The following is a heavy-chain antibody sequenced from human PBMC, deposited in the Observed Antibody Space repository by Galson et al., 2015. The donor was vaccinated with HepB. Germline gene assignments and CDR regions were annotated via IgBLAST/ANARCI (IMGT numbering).Heavy chain of an antibody. Sequence: SVKVPCKASGYTFTSYAMHWVRQAPGQRLEWMGWINAGNGNTKYSQKFQGRVTITRDTSASTAYMELSSLRSEDTAVYYCARQKRVPWQLVPGWFDPWGQGTLVTVSS. CDR1: GYTFTSYA. CDR2: INAGNGNT. D-gene: IGHD6-13*01. CDR3: ARQKRVPWQLVPGWFDP. J-gene: IGHJ5*02. V-gene: IGHV1-3*01.